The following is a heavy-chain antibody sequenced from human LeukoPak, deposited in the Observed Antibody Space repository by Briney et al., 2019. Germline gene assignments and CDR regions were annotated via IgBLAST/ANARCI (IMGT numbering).Heavy chain of an antibody. CDR2: IYPGDSDT. V-gene: IGHV5-51*01. J-gene: IGHJ6*03. CDR1: GYSFTSYW. Sequence: GESLKTSCKGSGYSFTSYWNGWVRQMPGKGLEWMGIIYPGDSDTRYSPSFQGQVTISADKSISTAYLQWSSLKASDTAMYYCARQGYSVVGSGSYYNPKYYYYMDVWGKGTTVTVSS. D-gene: IGHD3-10*01. CDR3: ARQGYSVVGSGSYYNPKYYYYMDV.